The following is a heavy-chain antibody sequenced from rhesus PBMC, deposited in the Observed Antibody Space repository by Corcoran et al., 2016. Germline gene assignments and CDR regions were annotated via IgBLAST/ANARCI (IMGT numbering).Heavy chain of an antibody. CDR2: IYGSSGNT. Sequence: QVQLQESGPGVVKPSETLSLTCAVSGGSISSGYDWSWIRQPPGKGLDWIGYIYGSSGNTNYNPSLKNRVTISKDASKNQFSLKLSSVTAADTAVYYCARAYYYSGSYPYYGLDSWGQGVVVTVSS. CDR1: GGSISSGYD. CDR3: ARAYYYSGSYPYYGLDS. J-gene: IGHJ6*01. V-gene: IGHV4-76*01. D-gene: IGHD3-16*01.